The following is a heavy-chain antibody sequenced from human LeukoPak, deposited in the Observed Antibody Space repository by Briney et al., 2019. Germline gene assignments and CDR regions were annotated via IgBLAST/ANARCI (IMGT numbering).Heavy chain of an antibody. CDR2: IFVGSGNT. Sequence: ASVNVSCKASGFTFTSSVMQWVRPARGQRLAWIGWIFVGSGNTNYAQKLQERVTITRDISSSTAYMELSSLRSEDTAVYYCAAEYHHDSGFDYWGQGTLVTVSS. D-gene: IGHD1-1*01. V-gene: IGHV1-58*02. CDR1: GFTFTSSV. J-gene: IGHJ4*02. CDR3: AAEYHHDSGFDY.